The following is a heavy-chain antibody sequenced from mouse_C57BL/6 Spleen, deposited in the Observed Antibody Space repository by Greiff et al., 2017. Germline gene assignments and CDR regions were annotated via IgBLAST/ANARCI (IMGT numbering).Heavy chain of an antibody. CDR3: ARRNTTVVEDFAY. D-gene: IGHD1-1*01. J-gene: IGHJ3*01. Sequence: EVHLVESGGGLVKPGGSLKLSCAASGFTFSDYGMHWVRQAPEKGLEWVAYISSGSSTIYYADTVKGRFTISRDNAKNTLFLQMTSLRSEDTAMYYCARRNTTVVEDFAYWGQGTLVTVSA. V-gene: IGHV5-17*01. CDR1: GFTFSDYG. CDR2: ISSGSSTI.